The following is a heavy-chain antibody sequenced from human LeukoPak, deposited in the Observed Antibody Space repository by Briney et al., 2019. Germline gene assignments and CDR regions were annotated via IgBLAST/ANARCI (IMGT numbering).Heavy chain of an antibody. Sequence: SETLSLTCTVSGDSISSYFWSWIRQPPGKGLEWIGYIYYNERSNYNPSLRGRVTISIDTSKNQFSLKLNSVTAADSAVYYCARSPQHFDRLLDGDSHYFFDSWGQGTLVTVSS. CDR1: GDSISSYF. D-gene: IGHD3-9*01. CDR3: ARSPQHFDRLLDGDSHYFFDS. CDR2: IYYNERS. V-gene: IGHV4-59*12. J-gene: IGHJ4*02.